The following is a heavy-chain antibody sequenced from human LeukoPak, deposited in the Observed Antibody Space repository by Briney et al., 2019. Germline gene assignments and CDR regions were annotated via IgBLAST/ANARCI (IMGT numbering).Heavy chain of an antibody. CDR1: GFTFSSYS. CDR2: ISGSSSTI. Sequence: GGSLRLSCAGSGFTFSSYSMNWVRQAPGKGLEWVSYISGSSSTIYYADSVKGRFTISRDNARNSLYLQMNTLRAEDTAVYYCARDDAPSYDFLSGYYGTFDYWGQGTLVTVSS. D-gene: IGHD3-3*01. CDR3: ARDDAPSYDFLSGYYGTFDY. J-gene: IGHJ4*02. V-gene: IGHV3-48*01.